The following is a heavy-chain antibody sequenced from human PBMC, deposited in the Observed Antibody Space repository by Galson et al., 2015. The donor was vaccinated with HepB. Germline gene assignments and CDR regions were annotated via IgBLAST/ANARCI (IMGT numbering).Heavy chain of an antibody. Sequence: SVKVSCKASGYTFTGYYMHWVRQAPGQGLEWMGRINPNSGGTNYAQKFQGRVTMTRDTSISTAYMELSRLRSDDTVVYYCARGNDILTGYYDFDYWGQGTLVTVSS. D-gene: IGHD3-9*01. V-gene: IGHV1-2*05. CDR3: ARGNDILTGYYDFDY. CDR1: GYTFTGYY. CDR2: INPNSGGT. J-gene: IGHJ4*02.